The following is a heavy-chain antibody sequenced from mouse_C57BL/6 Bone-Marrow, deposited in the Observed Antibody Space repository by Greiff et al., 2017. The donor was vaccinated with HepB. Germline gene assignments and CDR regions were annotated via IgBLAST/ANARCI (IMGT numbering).Heavy chain of an antibody. CDR2: ISYDGSN. D-gene: IGHD2-4*01. Sequence: EVQLVESGPGLVKPSQSLSLTCSVTGYSITSGYYWNWIRQFPGNKLEWMGYISYDGSNNYNPSLKNRISITRDTSKNQFFLKLNSVTTEDTATYYCAREDYRGMDYWGQGTSVTVSS. J-gene: IGHJ4*01. CDR1: GYSITSGYY. V-gene: IGHV3-6*01. CDR3: AREDYRGMDY.